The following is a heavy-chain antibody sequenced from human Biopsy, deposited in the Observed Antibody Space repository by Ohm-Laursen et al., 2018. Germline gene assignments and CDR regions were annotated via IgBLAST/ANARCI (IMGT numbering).Heavy chain of an antibody. CDR1: GDSVTKYY. V-gene: IGHV4-59*02. Sequence: SETLSFTCIVSGDSVTKYYWSWIRQPPGKGLEWIGHIYYSVMTNYNPSLQSRVSISVDTSRNQVSLTLSSVTAADTAVYYCARDSGILNYGNFKYYHYYGMDVWGQGTKVTVSS. D-gene: IGHD4-11*01. J-gene: IGHJ6*02. CDR2: IYYSVMT. CDR3: ARDSGILNYGNFKYYHYYGMDV.